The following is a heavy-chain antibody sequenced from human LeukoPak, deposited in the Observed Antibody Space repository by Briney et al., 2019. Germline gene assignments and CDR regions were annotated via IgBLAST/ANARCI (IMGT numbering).Heavy chain of an antibody. V-gene: IGHV1-69*13. CDR1: GGTFSSYA. Sequence: ASVKVSCKASGGTFSSYAIGWVRQAPGQGLEWMGGIIPIFGTANYAQKFQGRVTITADESTSTAYMELSSLRSEDTAVYYCARSHYYDSIVYFDYWGQGTLVTVSS. CDR2: IIPIFGTA. CDR3: ARSHYYDSIVYFDY. D-gene: IGHD3-22*01. J-gene: IGHJ4*02.